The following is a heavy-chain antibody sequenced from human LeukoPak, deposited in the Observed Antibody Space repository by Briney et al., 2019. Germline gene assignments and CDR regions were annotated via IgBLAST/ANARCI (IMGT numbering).Heavy chain of an antibody. V-gene: IGHV3-48*02. CDR1: GFTVSIYS. CDR3: ARSGGNSGVAFDM. D-gene: IGHD4-23*01. CDR2: ISSSSSTK. J-gene: IGHJ3*02. Sequence: GGSLRLSCAASGFTVSIYSMNWARQAPGKGLEGVSDISSSSSTKYYADSVKGRFTISRDNAKNSLDLQMNSPRDEDTAVYYCARSGGNSGVAFDMWGQGTMVTVSS.